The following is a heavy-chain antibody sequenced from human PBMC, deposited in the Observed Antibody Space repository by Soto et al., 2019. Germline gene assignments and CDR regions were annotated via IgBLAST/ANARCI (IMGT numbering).Heavy chain of an antibody. V-gene: IGHV1-3*05. Sequence: QVQLVQSGAEEKKPGASVKVSCKASGYPFSNYAMHWVRQGPGQGLEWMGWINAGNGNSKYSQKFQGRVTITRDTSANTAYMELDSLRSEDTAVYYCATSTYCSSSTCYQWYGMDVWGQGTTVTVSS. CDR3: ATSTYCSSSTCYQWYGMDV. CDR2: INAGNGNS. D-gene: IGHD2-2*01. CDR1: GYPFSNYA. J-gene: IGHJ6*02.